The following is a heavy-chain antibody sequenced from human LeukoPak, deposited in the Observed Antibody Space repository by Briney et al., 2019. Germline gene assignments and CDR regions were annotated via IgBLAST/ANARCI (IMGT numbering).Heavy chain of an antibody. CDR2: IGTITSTT. V-gene: IGHV3-48*03. Sequence: PGGSLRLSCAASGFTFGSYEMNWVRQAPGKGLEWVSYIGTITSTTYYADSVKGRFTISRDNAKNSLYLQMNSLRAEDTAVYYCARDRSGVVPAAIWGYYYYGMDVWGQGTTVTVSS. J-gene: IGHJ6*02. D-gene: IGHD2-2*02. CDR3: ARDRSGVVPAAIWGYYYYGMDV. CDR1: GFTFGSYE.